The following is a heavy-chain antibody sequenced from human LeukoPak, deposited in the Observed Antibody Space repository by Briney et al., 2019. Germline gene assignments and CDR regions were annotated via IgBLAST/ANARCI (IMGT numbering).Heavy chain of an antibody. CDR3: ARVPGWNDAFDI. CDR1: GFTFISYA. Sequence: GGSLRLSCAASGFTFISYAMSWVRQAPGRGLEWVSAISSSGHSTYYADSVTGRFTISRDNSKNTLYLQMNSLRAEDTAVYYCARVPGWNDAFDIWGQGTMVTVSS. D-gene: IGHD3-10*01. V-gene: IGHV3-23*01. J-gene: IGHJ3*02. CDR2: ISSSGHST.